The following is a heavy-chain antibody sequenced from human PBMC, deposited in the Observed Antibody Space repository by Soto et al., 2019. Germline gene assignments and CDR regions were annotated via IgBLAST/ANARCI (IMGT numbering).Heavy chain of an antibody. CDR2: IKGDGSEK. CDR3: VRGTMAPGLAH. J-gene: IGHJ4*02. CDR1: GFTFSSYW. Sequence: GGSLRLSCAASGFTFSSYWINWVRQTPGKGLEWVANIKGDGSEKYYVDSLKGRFTISRDNAKNSLYLHMNSLKTEDTAVYYCVRGTMAPGLAHWGQETLVPVSS. D-gene: IGHD3-3*01. V-gene: IGHV3-7*01.